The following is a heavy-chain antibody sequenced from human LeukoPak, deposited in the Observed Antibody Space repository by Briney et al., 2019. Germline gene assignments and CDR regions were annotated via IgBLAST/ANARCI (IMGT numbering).Heavy chain of an antibody. CDR1: GGSISSYY. J-gene: IGHJ6*03. CDR2: IYYSGST. V-gene: IGHV4-59*01. CDR3: ARAPFLWFGELVAVGYYYYMDV. Sequence: PSETLSLTCTVSGGSISSYYWSWIRQPPGKGLEWIGYIYYSGSTNYNPSLKSRVTISVDTSKNQFSLKLSSVTAADTAVYYCARAPFLWFGELVAVGYYYYMDVWGKGTTGTVSS. D-gene: IGHD3-10*01.